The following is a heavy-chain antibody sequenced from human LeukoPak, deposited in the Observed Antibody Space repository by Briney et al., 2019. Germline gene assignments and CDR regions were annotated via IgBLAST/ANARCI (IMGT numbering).Heavy chain of an antibody. J-gene: IGHJ3*01. Sequence: GGSLRLSCAASGFTFSSHWFHWVRQAPGKGLVWVSRINPVASITNYADSVKGRFTVSRDNAMNTLYLQINSLRAEDTAVYYCATSKGRITIFGVVIIPRGGAFDVWGQGTMVTVSS. CDR3: ATSKGRITIFGVVIIPRGGAFDV. CDR2: INPVASIT. D-gene: IGHD3-3*01. CDR1: GFTFSSHW. V-gene: IGHV3-74*01.